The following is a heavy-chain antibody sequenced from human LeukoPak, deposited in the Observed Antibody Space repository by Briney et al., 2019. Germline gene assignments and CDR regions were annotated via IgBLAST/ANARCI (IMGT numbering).Heavy chain of an antibody. V-gene: IGHV4-34*01. CDR1: GGSFSNYY. CDR2: IDHSGNT. CDR3: VIFIMGTTTTDY. J-gene: IGHJ4*02. D-gene: IGHD1-26*01. Sequence: SETLSLTCAVFGGSFSNYYLHWIRQPPGKGMEWIGEIDHSGNTKYNPCLNNRITISVNTSKHQFSLNLSSVTATAVYYCVIFIMGTTTTDYWGQGTLVTVSS.